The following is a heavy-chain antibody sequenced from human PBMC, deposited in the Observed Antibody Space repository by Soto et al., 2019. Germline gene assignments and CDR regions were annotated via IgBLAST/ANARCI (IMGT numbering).Heavy chain of an antibody. CDR3: ASHNGYYYDSSGPYYGMDV. CDR1: GCNFTNHG. J-gene: IGHJ6*02. Sequence: ESLRVSWKGFGCNFTNHGVGRVRKMQGKGLEWMGIIYPGDSDTRYSPSFQGQVTISADKSISTAYLQWSSLKASDTAMYYCASHNGYYYDSSGPYYGMDVWGQGTTVTVSS. V-gene: IGHV5-51*01. D-gene: IGHD3-22*01. CDR2: IYPGDSDT.